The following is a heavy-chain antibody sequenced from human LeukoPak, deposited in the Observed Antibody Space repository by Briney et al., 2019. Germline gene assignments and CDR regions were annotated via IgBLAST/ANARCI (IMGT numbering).Heavy chain of an antibody. V-gene: IGHV3-23*01. Sequence: GGSLRLSCAASGFTFRSYAMTWVRQAPGKGLEWVSSISGSGVSTYYADSVKGRFTISRGNSKNTLYLQMNSLRAEDTAVYYCAKLRGDGYNSFDYWGQGTLVTVSS. CDR2: ISGSGVST. CDR1: GFTFRSYA. CDR3: AKLRGDGYNSFDY. D-gene: IGHD5-24*01. J-gene: IGHJ4*02.